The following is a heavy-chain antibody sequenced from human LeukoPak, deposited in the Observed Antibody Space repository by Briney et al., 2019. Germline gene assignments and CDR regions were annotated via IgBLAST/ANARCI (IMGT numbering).Heavy chain of an antibody. CDR3: ARMRSLKLLWCGELSPYYFYY. V-gene: IGHV1-8*01. D-gene: IGHD3-10*01. CDR2: MNPNSGNK. J-gene: IGHJ4*02. Sequence: ASVKVSCKASGYTFTSYDIYCVRQATGQGLEWVGWMNPNSGNKGYAQKFQGRDTMTRNTSISTAYMELSSLRSEDTAVYYCARMRSLKLLWCGELSPYYFYYWGQGTLVTVSS. CDR1: GYTFTSYD.